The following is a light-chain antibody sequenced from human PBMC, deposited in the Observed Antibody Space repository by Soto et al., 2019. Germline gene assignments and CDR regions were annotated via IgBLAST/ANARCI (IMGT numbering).Light chain of an antibody. CDR2: ATS. Sequence: DIHMTQSPSSLSASVGDRVAITCRASQSIRTYLNWYHQKPGEAPKVLISATSNLQSGVPSRFSGSGSGTDFTLTISSLQPEDFGTYYCQQSYSTPRTFGQGTKVDIK. V-gene: IGKV1-39*01. CDR3: QQSYSTPRT. J-gene: IGKJ1*01. CDR1: QSIRTY.